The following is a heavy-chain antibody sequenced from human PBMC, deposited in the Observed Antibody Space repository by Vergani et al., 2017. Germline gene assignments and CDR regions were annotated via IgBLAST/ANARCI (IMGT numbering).Heavy chain of an antibody. V-gene: IGHV4-34*01. CDR3: AKDLLVVVITSPDY. CDR2: INHSGST. Sequence: QVQLQQWGAGLLKPSETLSLTCAVYGGSFSGYYWSWIRQPPGKGLEWIGEINHSGSTNYNPSLKSRVTISVDTSKNQFSLKLSSVTAADTAVYYCAKDLLVVVITSPDYWGQGTLVTVSS. J-gene: IGHJ4*02. CDR1: GGSFSGYY. D-gene: IGHD3-22*01.